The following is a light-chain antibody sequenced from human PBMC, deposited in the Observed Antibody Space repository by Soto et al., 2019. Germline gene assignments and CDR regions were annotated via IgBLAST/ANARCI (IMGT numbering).Light chain of an antibody. CDR2: AAS. V-gene: IGKV1-12*01. CDR3: QQANSFPLT. CDR1: QDISRW. J-gene: IGKJ4*01. Sequence: DIQMTQSPSSVSASIGDRVTITCRASQDISRWLAWYQQKPGKAPMLLIYAASSLKRGVPPRFSGSGSGTDFSLTISTLQPEDFATYYCQQANSFPLTFGGGTKVEIK.